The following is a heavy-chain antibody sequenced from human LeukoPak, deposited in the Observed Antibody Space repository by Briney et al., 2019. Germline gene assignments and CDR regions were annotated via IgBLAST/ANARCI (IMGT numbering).Heavy chain of an antibody. Sequence: PGGSLRLSCAASGFTFDDYAMHWVRQATGKGLEWVSGISWNSGSIGYADSVKGRFTISRDNAKNSLYLQMNSLRAEDTALYYCAKDIGPRTTAFDYWGQGTLVTVSS. CDR2: ISWNSGSI. V-gene: IGHV3-9*01. CDR3: AKDIGPRTTAFDY. D-gene: IGHD1-14*01. J-gene: IGHJ4*02. CDR1: GFTFDDYA.